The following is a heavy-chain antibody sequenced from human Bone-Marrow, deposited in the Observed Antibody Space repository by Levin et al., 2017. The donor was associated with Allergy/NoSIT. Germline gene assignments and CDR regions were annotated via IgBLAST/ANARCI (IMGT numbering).Heavy chain of an antibody. V-gene: IGHV3-33*01. CDR2: IWYDGSRK. J-gene: IGHJ4*02. CDR1: GFTFTSYG. CDR3: ARLGSAWCADY. Sequence: QSGGSLRLSCAASGFTFTSYGMHWVRQAPGKGLEWVAVIWYDGSRKYYAESVKGRFTISRDDSKNTLYLQVDSLRAEDTAVYYCARLGSAWCADYWGQGTLVTVSS. D-gene: IGHD6-19*01.